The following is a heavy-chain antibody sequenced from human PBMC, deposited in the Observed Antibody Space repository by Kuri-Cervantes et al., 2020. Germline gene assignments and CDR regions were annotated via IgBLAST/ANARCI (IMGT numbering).Heavy chain of an antibody. J-gene: IGHJ4*02. Sequence: GESLKISCVASGFTFSAYAMNWVRQSPGKGLEWVSTIGNSGGTTIYADSVKGRFTISRDNAKNSLYLQMNSLRAEDTALYYCAKDRGYSYGYGFDYWGQGTLVTDSS. V-gene: IGHV3-23*01. D-gene: IGHD5-18*01. CDR1: GFTFSAYA. CDR2: IGNSGGTT. CDR3: AKDRGYSYGYGFDY.